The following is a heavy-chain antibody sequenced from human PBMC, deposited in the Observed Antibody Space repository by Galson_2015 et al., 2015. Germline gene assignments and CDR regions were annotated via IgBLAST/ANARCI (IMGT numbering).Heavy chain of an antibody. CDR2: ISWNSGSI. J-gene: IGHJ6*02. CDR3: AKDWYSSSSGGSMDV. Sequence: SLRLSCAASGFTFDDYAMHWVRQAPGKGLEWVSGISWNSGSIGYADSVKGRFTISRDNAKNSLYLQMNSLRAEDTALYHCAKDWYSSSSGGSMDVWGQGTTVTVSS. V-gene: IGHV3-9*01. D-gene: IGHD6-6*01. CDR1: GFTFDDYA.